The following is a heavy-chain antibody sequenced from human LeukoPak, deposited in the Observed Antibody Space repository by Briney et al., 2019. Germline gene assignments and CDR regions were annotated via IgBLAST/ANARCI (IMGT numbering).Heavy chain of an antibody. V-gene: IGHV4-39*07. CDR1: GFTFSSYA. D-gene: IGHD2-21*02. CDR2: IYYSGST. J-gene: IGHJ4*02. Sequence: KSGGSLRLSCAASGFTFSSYAMSWVRQAPGKGLEWIGSIYYSGSTYYNPSLKSRVTISVDTSKNQFSLKLSSATAADTAVYYCARDWGGNCYTEDCYYFDYWGQGTLVTVSS. CDR3: ARDWGGNCYTEDCYYFDY.